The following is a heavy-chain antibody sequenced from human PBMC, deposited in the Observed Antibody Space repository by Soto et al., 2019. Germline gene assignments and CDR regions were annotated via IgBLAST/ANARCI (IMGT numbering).Heavy chain of an antibody. J-gene: IGHJ4*02. CDR2: MNPNSGNT. CDR3: ARGRGDYGDYVSYFDY. CDR1: GYTFTSYD. V-gene: IGHV1-8*01. Sequence: QVQLVQSGAEVKKPGASVKVSCKASGYTFTSYDINWVRQATGRGLEWMGWMNPNSGNTGYAQKFQGRVTMTRNTSISTAYMELSSLRSEDTAVYYCARGRGDYGDYVSYFDYWGQGTLVTVSS. D-gene: IGHD4-17*01.